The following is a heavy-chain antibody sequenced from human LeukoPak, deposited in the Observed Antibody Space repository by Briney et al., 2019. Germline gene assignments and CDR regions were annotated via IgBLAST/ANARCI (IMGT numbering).Heavy chain of an antibody. D-gene: IGHD6-13*01. J-gene: IGHJ4*02. CDR1: GFTFSNYW. CDR2: IKQDGSEK. V-gene: IGHV3-7*01. CDR3: ARLIEGAGFDY. Sequence: GGSLRLSCAASGFTFSNYWMSWVRQAPGKGLGWVANIKQDGSEKYYVDSVKGRFIISRDNARNSLYLQMNSLRADDTAVYYCARLIEGAGFDYWGQGTLVTVSS.